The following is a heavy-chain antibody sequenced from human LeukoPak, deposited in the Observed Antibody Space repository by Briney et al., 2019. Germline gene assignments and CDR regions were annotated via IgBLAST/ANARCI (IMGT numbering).Heavy chain of an antibody. CDR1: GFTFSTYR. V-gene: IGHV3-7*01. CDR2: IKQDGSEK. Sequence: PGGSLRLSCAASGFTFSTYRMSWVRQAPGKGLEWVANIKQDGSEKHYVDSVKGRFTISRDNAKNSLYLQMSSLRAEDTAVYYCAKGYYGSGSYGWFDPWGQGTLVTVSS. CDR3: AKGYYGSGSYGWFDP. D-gene: IGHD3-10*01. J-gene: IGHJ5*02.